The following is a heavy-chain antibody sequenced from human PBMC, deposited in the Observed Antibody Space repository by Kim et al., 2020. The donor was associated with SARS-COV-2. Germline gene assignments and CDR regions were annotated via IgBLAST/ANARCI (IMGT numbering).Heavy chain of an antibody. D-gene: IGHD6-13*01. CDR1: GFTFSSYA. CDR3: AKSRRFIAAAGTYFQH. Sequence: GGSLRHSCAASGFTFSSYAMSWVRQAPGKGLEWVSVIYSGGSSTYYADSVKGRFTISRDNSKNTLYLQMNSLRVEDTAVYYCAKSRRFIAAAGTYFQHWG. J-gene: IGHJ1*01. V-gene: IGHV3-23*03. CDR2: IYSGGSST.